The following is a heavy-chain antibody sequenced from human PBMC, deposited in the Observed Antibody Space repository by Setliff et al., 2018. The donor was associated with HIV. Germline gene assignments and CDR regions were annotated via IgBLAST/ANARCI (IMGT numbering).Heavy chain of an antibody. D-gene: IGHD3-22*01. Sequence: SETLSLTCAVYGGSFSGYYWSWIRQPPGKGLEWIGEINHSGSINYNPSLKSRVTISVDTSKNQFSLKLSSVTAADTAVYYCAREGTWNYYDTSGGPDAFDIWGQGTMVTVSS. CDR3: AREGTWNYYDTSGGPDAFDI. CDR2: INHSGSI. CDR1: GGSFSGYY. J-gene: IGHJ3*02. V-gene: IGHV4-34*01.